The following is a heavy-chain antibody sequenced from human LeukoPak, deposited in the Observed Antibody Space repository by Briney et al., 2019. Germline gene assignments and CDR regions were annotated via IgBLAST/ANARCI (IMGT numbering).Heavy chain of an antibody. V-gene: IGHV4-59*11. Sequence: SETLSLTCTVSGASINGHYWSWVRQSPEKGLEWIGYISHTGSTNYNPFLKSRVTMSVDTSKKHFSLKLSSVTAADTAIYYCARDQISINALDICGQGTLVTVSS. J-gene: IGHJ3*02. CDR1: GASINGHY. CDR2: ISHTGST. D-gene: IGHD3-10*01. CDR3: ARDQISINALDI.